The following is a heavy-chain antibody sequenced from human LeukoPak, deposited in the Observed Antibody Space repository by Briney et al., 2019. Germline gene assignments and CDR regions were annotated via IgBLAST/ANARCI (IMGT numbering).Heavy chain of an antibody. Sequence: SETLSLTCTVSGGSISSNSYYWGWIRQPPGKGLGWIGSIYYSVSTYYNPSLMSRVTISVDTSKNQCSLKLSSVTAADTAVYYCARDRHYYDSSGLRNAFDIWGQGTMVTVSS. J-gene: IGHJ3*02. CDR3: ARDRHYYDSSGLRNAFDI. V-gene: IGHV4-39*07. D-gene: IGHD3-22*01. CDR1: GGSISSNSYY. CDR2: IYYSVST.